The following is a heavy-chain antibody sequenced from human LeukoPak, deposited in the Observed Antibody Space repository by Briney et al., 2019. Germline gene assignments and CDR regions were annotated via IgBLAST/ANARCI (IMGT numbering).Heavy chain of an antibody. V-gene: IGHV1-3*01. CDR2: INAGNGNT. Sequence: GASVKVSCKASGYTFTSYAMHWVRQAPGQRLEWMGWINAGNGNTKYSQKFQGRVTIHRDTSASTAYMELSSLRSEDTGVYYCVREIRIAAAGRFGYWGQGTLVTVSS. J-gene: IGHJ4*02. D-gene: IGHD6-13*01. CDR3: VREIRIAAAGRFGY. CDR1: GYTFTSYA.